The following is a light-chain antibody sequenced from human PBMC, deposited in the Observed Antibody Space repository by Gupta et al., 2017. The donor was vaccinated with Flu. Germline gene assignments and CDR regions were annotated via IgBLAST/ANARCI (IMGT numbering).Light chain of an antibody. J-gene: IGLJ3*02. Sequence: QSILTLPPSVSAALWPRVTISSTGSSSNIGAGYDVHWYQQLPGTDPKVLIYGSSKRPAGVTDRFFASKSGTSASMAITGLQAEEEADYYCQSYDTSLGGWVFGGGTKVTAL. CDR3: QSYDTSLGGWV. V-gene: IGLV1-40*01. CDR1: SSNIGAGYD. CDR2: GSS.